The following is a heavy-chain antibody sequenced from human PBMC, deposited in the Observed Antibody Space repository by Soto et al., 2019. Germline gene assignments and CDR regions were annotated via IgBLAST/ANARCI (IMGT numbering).Heavy chain of an antibody. J-gene: IGHJ2*01. CDR1: GDSIGNFY. Sequence: KPSETLSLTCAISGDSIGNFYWSWIRQPAGKGLESLGRLSASGRTNYSPSLQSRVTMSLDRSKNRFSLRLTSVSAADTAVYFCARGMGRYFDIWGRGTLVTVS. CDR3: ARGMGRYFDI. V-gene: IGHV4-4*07. CDR2: LSASGRT. D-gene: IGHD2-8*01.